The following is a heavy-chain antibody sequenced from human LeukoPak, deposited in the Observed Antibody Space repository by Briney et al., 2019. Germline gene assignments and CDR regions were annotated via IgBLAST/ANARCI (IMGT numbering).Heavy chain of an antibody. Sequence: ASVKVSCKASGYPFSAHFLNWVRQALGQGLEWMGNIDTTTGNPRYAQDFTGRFVFSLDTSVSTAYLQITSLKADDTAAYYCVRGTPTPGMDYWGQGTQVTVSS. J-gene: IGHJ4*02. D-gene: IGHD3-10*01. CDR2: IDTTTGNP. CDR1: GYPFSAHF. CDR3: VRGTPTPGMDY. V-gene: IGHV7-4-1*02.